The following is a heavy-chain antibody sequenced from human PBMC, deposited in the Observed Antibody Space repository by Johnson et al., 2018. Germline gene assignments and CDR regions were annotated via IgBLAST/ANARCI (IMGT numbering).Heavy chain of an antibody. Sequence: VQLVESGGGVVQXGRSXRLXCAASGFPFSDSAIHWVRQAPGQGLEWGAGISSDGSHRLYAYSLKGRFTISRDNSKNTLVLQMNRLRVEEPALYDCTRAPTPSAFDIWGQGTMVTVSS. V-gene: IGHV3-30*04. CDR2: ISSDGSHR. CDR3: TRAPTPSAFDI. CDR1: GFPFSDSA. J-gene: IGHJ3*02.